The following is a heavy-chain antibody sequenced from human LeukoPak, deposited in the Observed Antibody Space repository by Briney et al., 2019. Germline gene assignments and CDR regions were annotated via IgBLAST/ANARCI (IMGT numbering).Heavy chain of an antibody. Sequence: SETLSLTCTVSGGSISGYYWSWIRQPPEKGLEWIGYIFYTGSANYNPPLKSRRTISVDTSKNQFSLKLNSVTAADTAIYYCARGSLTVAPAFDIWGQGTMFTVSS. CDR1: GGSISGYY. J-gene: IGHJ3*02. D-gene: IGHD4-23*01. CDR3: ARGSLTVAPAFDI. CDR2: IFYTGSA. V-gene: IGHV4-59*12.